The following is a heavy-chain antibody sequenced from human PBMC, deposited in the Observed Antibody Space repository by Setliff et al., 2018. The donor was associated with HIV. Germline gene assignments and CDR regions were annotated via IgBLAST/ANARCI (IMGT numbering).Heavy chain of an antibody. CDR3: ARAAVAGPWRKLDY. V-gene: IGHV1-18*01. D-gene: IGHD6-19*01. Sequence: ASVKVSCKASGYTFSSYGISWVRQAPGQGLEWMGGISAYNGNTDHAQRLQGRVTMTTDTSTRTAYMELRSLRSDDTAVYYCARAAVAGPWRKLDYWGQGTLVTVSS. J-gene: IGHJ4*02. CDR2: ISAYNGNT. CDR1: GYTFSSYG.